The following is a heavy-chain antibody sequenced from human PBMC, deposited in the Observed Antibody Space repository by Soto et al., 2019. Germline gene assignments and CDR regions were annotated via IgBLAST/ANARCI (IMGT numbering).Heavy chain of an antibody. Sequence: SVKISCRASGGTFSSYASSWVRQAPGQGLEWMGGIIPIFGTANYAQKFQGRVTITADESTSTAYMELSSLRSEDTAVYYCAGGDFKFDSSSVVWHHGRMDVCGQGTTLTLSS. V-gene: IGHV1-69*13. CDR3: AGGDFKFDSSSVVWHHGRMDV. D-gene: IGHD6-6*01. J-gene: IGHJ6*02. CDR2: IIPIFGTA. CDR1: GGTFSSYA.